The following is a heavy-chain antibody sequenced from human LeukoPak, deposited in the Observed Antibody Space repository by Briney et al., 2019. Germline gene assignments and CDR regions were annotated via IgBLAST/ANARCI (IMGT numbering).Heavy chain of an antibody. CDR2: IIGSGTST. CDR1: GFTVTTYS. Sequence: GGSLRLSCAVSGFTVTTYSMTWVRQAPGKGLEWVSGIIGSGTSTFYADSVSGRFTTSRDKSKNTLYLQMNTLRAEDTAIYYCAKRDSRGLYYFDYWGQGTPVTVSS. V-gene: IGHV3-23*01. J-gene: IGHJ4*02. CDR3: AKRDSRGLYYFDY. D-gene: IGHD6-19*01.